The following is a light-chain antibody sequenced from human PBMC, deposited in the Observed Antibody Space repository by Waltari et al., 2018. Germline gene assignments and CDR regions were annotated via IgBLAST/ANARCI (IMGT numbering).Light chain of an antibody. J-gene: IGKJ4*01. CDR1: QSLLYSNGYNY. CDR3: IQTLQTPLT. V-gene: IGKV2-28*01. Sequence: DIVVTQSPPSLPVTPGEPASISCRSSQSLLYSNGYNYLDWYLQKPGQSPQLLIYLGSNRASGVPDRFSGSGSGTDFTLKISRVEAEDVGVYYCIQTLQTPLTFGGGTKVEIK. CDR2: LGS.